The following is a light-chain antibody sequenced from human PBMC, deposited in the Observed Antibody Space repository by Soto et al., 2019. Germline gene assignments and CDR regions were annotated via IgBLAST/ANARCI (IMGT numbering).Light chain of an antibody. CDR3: QQYDNLLPIT. J-gene: IGKJ5*01. V-gene: IGKV1-33*01. Sequence: IQMTQSPSSLSASVGDRVTITCQASQDISKTLNWYQQKPGKAPKLLIYDASSLQTGVPSRFSGGGSATQFTFTISSLQPEDIATYYCQQYDNLLPITFGQGTRLEIK. CDR2: DAS. CDR1: QDISKT.